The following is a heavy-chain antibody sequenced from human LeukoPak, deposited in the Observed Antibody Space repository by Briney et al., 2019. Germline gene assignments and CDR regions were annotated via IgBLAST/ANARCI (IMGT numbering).Heavy chain of an antibody. CDR3: ATYYGDYGDWFDP. Sequence: GSLRLSCAASGFTFSSYWMSWVRQAPGKGLEWVANIKQDGSEKYYVDSVKGRFTISRDNAKNSLYLQMNSLRAEDTAVYYCATYYGDYGDWFDPWGQGTLVTVSS. CDR1: GFTFSSYW. V-gene: IGHV3-7*01. D-gene: IGHD4-17*01. J-gene: IGHJ5*02. CDR2: IKQDGSEK.